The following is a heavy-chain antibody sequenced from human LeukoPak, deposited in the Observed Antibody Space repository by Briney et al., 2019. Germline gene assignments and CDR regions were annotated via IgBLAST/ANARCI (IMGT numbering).Heavy chain of an antibody. CDR3: AIRKNYYYGSGSYWFDP. CDR1: GYAFTSYG. J-gene: IGHJ5*02. Sequence: ASVKDSCKASGYAFTSYGISWVRQAPGQGLEWMGWISAYNGNTNYAQKLQGRVTMTTDTSTSTAYMELRSLRSDDTAVYYCAIRKNYYYGSGSYWFDPWGQGTLVTVSS. CDR2: ISAYNGNT. V-gene: IGHV1-18*01. D-gene: IGHD3-10*01.